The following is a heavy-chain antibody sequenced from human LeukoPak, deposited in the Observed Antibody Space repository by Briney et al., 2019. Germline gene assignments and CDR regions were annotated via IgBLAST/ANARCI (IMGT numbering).Heavy chain of an antibody. CDR2: ISSSSSYI. Sequence: GGSLRLSCAASGFTFSSYSMNWVRQAPGKGLEWVSSISSSSSYIYYADSVKGRFTISRDNAKNSLYLQMNRLRAEDTAVYYCARGPSYYYDSSGYLNWFDPWGQGTLVTVSS. D-gene: IGHD3-22*01. CDR3: ARGPSYYYDSSGYLNWFDP. CDR1: GFTFSSYS. J-gene: IGHJ5*02. V-gene: IGHV3-21*01.